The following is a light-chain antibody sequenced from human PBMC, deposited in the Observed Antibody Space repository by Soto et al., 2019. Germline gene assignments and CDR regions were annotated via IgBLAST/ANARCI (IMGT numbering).Light chain of an antibody. J-gene: IGLJ2*01. Sequence: QSALTQPPSVSGSPGQSVTISCTGTSSDVGSYNRVSWYQQPPGTARKLMIYEVANRPSGVPHRFSGSKSGNTASLYIAGLQAEDEAENYCSSFTSSATLVFGGGTKLTVL. V-gene: IGLV2-18*02. CDR1: SSDVGSYNR. CDR2: EVA. CDR3: SSFTSSATLV.